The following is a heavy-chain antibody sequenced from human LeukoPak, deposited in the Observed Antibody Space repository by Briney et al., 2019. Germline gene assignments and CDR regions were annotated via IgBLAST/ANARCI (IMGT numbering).Heavy chain of an antibody. V-gene: IGHV3-23*01. CDR2: ISGSGGST. CDR3: AKVWFGDWYYYYYMDV. J-gene: IGHJ6*03. D-gene: IGHD3-10*01. Sequence: PGGSLRLSCAASGFTFSSYAMSWVRQAPGRGLELVSAISGSGGSTYYADSVKGRFTISRDNSKNTLYLQMNSLRAEDTAVYYCAKVWFGDWYYYYYMDVWGKGTTVTVSS. CDR1: GFTFSSYA.